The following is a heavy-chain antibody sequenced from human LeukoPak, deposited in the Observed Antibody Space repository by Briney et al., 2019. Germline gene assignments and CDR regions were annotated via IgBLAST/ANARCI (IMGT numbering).Heavy chain of an antibody. Sequence: GGSLRLSCAASGFTFSSYEINWVRRAPGKGLEWVSYISSSGSTIYYADSVKGRFTISRDNAKNSLYLQMNSLRAEDTAVYYCARVTVYTAMDDWGQGTLVTVSS. CDR3: ARVTVYTAMDD. CDR2: ISSSGSTI. CDR1: GFTFSSYE. J-gene: IGHJ4*02. D-gene: IGHD5-18*01. V-gene: IGHV3-48*03.